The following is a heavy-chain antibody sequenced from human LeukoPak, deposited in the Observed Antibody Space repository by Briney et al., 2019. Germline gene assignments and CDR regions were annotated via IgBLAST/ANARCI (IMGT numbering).Heavy chain of an antibody. V-gene: IGHV3-74*01. Sequence: PGGSLRLSCAASGFTFSSYWMHWVRQVPGKGLVWVSRINSDGSSTSYADSVKGRFTISRDNAKNTLYVQMNSLRAEDTAVYYCSTGSGHGFDIWGRGTMVTVSS. CDR2: INSDGSST. CDR3: STGSGHGFDI. CDR1: GFTFSSYW. D-gene: IGHD3-10*01. J-gene: IGHJ3*02.